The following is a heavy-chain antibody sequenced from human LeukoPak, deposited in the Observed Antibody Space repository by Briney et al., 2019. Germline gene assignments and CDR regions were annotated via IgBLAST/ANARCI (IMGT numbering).Heavy chain of an antibody. V-gene: IGHV3-21*01. Sequence: GSLRLSCAGSGFTFHNHSLNWFRQAPGKGLEWISSISSRGSYLYYTDSVKGRFTVSRDNAKNSLYLHMDSLRAEDTAIYWCARDLSGFMRNDHWGQGALVTVSS. D-gene: IGHD1-14*01. CDR1: GFTFHNHS. CDR2: ISSRGSYL. J-gene: IGHJ4*02. CDR3: ARDLSGFMRNDH.